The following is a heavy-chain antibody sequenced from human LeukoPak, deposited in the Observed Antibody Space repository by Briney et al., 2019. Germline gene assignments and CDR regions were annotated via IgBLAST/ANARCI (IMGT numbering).Heavy chain of an antibody. CDR2: ISYDGSNK. CDR3: AELGITMIGGV. V-gene: IGHV3-30*03. Sequence: PGRSLRLSCVASGFTFSSYGMHWVRQAPGKGLEWVAVISYDGSNKYYADSVKGRFTISRDNSKNTLYLQMNSLRAEDTAVYYCAELGITMIGGVWGKGTTVTISS. J-gene: IGHJ6*04. CDR1: GFTFSSYG. D-gene: IGHD3-10*02.